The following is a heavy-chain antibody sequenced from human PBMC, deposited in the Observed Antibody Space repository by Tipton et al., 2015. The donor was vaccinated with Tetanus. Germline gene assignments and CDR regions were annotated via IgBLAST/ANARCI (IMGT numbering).Heavy chain of an antibody. CDR1: GYTFTNFG. CDR3: SRPIGRIDAFDI. D-gene: IGHD3-16*01. J-gene: IGHJ3*02. Sequence: QSGPEVKKPGASVKVSCKVSGYTFTNFGISWVRQATGQGLEWMGWISAYNGNTNNAQKLQGRVIMTTDTSTSTAYMELRSLRSDDTAVYYCSRPIGRIDAFDIWGQGTMVTVSS. CDR2: ISAYNGNT. V-gene: IGHV1-18*01.